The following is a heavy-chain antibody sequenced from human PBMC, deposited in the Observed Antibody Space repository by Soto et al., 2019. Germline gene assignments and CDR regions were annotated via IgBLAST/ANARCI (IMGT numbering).Heavy chain of an antibody. J-gene: IGHJ4*02. CDR3: AKDGGTGKYYDY. V-gene: IGHV3-30*18. Sequence: QVQLVESGGGVVQPGRSLRLSCAASGFTFNTYGMHWVRQAPGKGLEWVSVIAYDGSNRYYADSVKGRFTISRDNSKNTLYLQMNSLRPEDTAVYYCAKDGGTGKYYDYRGQGTLVTVSS. D-gene: IGHD2-8*02. CDR1: GFTFNTYG. CDR2: IAYDGSNR.